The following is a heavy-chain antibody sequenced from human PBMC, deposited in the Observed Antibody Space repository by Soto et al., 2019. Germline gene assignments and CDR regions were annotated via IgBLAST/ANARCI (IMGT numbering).Heavy chain of an antibody. V-gene: IGHV1-69*06. J-gene: IGHJ3*02. CDR2: IIPIVGTA. CDR1: GGTFSSYA. CDR3: ARESRDGYNCGLFAFDI. D-gene: IGHD5-12*01. Sequence: SVKVFCKASGGTFSSYAISGVRQAPGQGREWMGGIIPIVGTANYAQKCQGRVTITADKSTSTAYMELSSLRSEDTAVYYCARESRDGYNCGLFAFDIWG.